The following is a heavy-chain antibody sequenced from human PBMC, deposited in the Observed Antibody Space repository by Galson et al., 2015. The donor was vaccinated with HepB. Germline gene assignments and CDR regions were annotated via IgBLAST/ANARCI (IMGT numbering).Heavy chain of an antibody. D-gene: IGHD2-8*01. CDR1: GYVFTNFY. V-gene: IGHV1-46*01. CDR3: ARSPTNWAAKLDY. J-gene: IGHJ4*02. CDR2: INPSPGSA. Sequence: SVKVSCKASGYVFTNFYIHWVRQAPGQGLEWMGIINPSPGSASYAQEIKGRVTVTRDTPTSTVYMELTSLTSDDTAVYYCARSPTNWAAKLDYWGQGTLVTVSS.